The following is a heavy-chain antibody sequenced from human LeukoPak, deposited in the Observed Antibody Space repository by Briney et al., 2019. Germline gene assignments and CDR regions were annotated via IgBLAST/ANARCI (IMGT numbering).Heavy chain of an antibody. V-gene: IGHV3-30-3*01. Sequence: GGSLRLSCAASGFTFSRYAMHWVRQAPGKGLEWVALLSYDGGGQYYADSVKGRFTISRDISKNTVYLQTSSLRVEDTAVYYCARDRAPSGFYLGDFYYWGQGALVTVSS. D-gene: IGHD3-22*01. J-gene: IGHJ4*02. CDR3: ARDRAPSGFYLGDFYY. CDR2: LSYDGGGQ. CDR1: GFTFSRYA.